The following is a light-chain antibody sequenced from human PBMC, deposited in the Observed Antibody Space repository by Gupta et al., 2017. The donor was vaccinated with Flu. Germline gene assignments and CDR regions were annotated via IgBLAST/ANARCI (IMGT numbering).Light chain of an antibody. V-gene: IGLV2-8*01. J-gene: IGLJ2*01. CDR1: SSDVGGYNY. CDR2: EVS. CDR3: SSYAGSNNLV. Sequence: SVTISCTGTSSDVGGYNYVSWYQQHPGKAPKLMIYEVSKRPSGVPDRFSGSKSGNTASLTVSGLQAEDEAEYYCSSYAGSNNLVFGGGIKLTVL.